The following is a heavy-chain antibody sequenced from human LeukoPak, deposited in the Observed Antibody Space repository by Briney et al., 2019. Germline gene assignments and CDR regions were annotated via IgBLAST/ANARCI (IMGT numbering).Heavy chain of an antibody. CDR3: AREAYYDSSGYYFRYYYYYYYMDV. CDR2: IYTSGST. Sequence: ASQTLSLTCTVSGGSISSGSYYWSWIRQPAGKGLEWIGRIYTSGSTNYNPSLKSRVTISVDTSKNQFSLKLSSVTAADTAVYYCAREAYYDSSGYYFRYYYYYYYMDVWGKGTTVTISS. J-gene: IGHJ6*03. D-gene: IGHD3-22*01. CDR1: GGSISSGSYY. V-gene: IGHV4-61*02.